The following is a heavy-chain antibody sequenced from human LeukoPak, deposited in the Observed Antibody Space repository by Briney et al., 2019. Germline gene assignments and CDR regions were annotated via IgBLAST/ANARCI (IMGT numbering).Heavy chain of an antibody. CDR2: ISAYNGNT. V-gene: IGHV1-18*01. CDR1: GYTFTSYG. D-gene: IGHD2-21*01. J-gene: IGHJ4*02. Sequence: ASVKVSCKASGYTFTSYGISWMRQAPGQGLEWMGWISAYNGNTNYAQKLQGRVTMTTDTSTSTADMELRSLRSDDTAVYYCARDIGNCGGDCYSRPDYWRQGTLVTVSS. CDR3: ARDIGNCGGDCYSRPDY.